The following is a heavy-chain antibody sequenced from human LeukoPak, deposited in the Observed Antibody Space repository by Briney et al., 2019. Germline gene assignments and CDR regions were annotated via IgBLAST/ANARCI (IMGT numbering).Heavy chain of an antibody. J-gene: IGHJ4*02. CDR1: GFTFTSYN. V-gene: IGHV3-7*01. CDR3: ARDKQVGATHFDN. CDR2: IRQDGSEI. D-gene: IGHD1-26*01. Sequence: GGSLRLSCAASGFTFTSYNMNWVRQAPGKGLEWVANIRQDGSEIYYVDSVKGRFTISRDNAKNSLYLQMNSLRAEDTAVYYCARDKQVGATHFDNWGQGTLVTVSS.